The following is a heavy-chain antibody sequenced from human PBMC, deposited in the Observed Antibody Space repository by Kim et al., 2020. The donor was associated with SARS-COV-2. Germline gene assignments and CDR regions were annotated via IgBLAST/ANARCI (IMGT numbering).Heavy chain of an antibody. Sequence: SETLSLTCTVSGGSISSYYWSWIRQPPGKGLEWIGYIYYSGSTNYNPSLKSRVTISVDTSKNQFSLKLSSVTAADTAVYYCARVSTDYGDYYFDYWGQGTLVTVSS. CDR2: IYYSGST. CDR3: ARVSTDYGDYYFDY. D-gene: IGHD4-17*01. CDR1: GGSISSYY. V-gene: IGHV4-59*08. J-gene: IGHJ4*02.